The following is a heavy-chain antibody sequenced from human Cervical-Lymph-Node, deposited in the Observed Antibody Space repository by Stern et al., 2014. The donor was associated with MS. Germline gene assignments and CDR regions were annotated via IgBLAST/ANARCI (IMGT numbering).Heavy chain of an antibody. D-gene: IGHD3-3*01. CDR2: INPDSGGT. CDR1: GYIFTGYY. Sequence: QVQLVQSGAEVKKPGASVEVSCKASGYIFTGYYMHWVRQAPGQGLEWMGRINPDSGGTNYAQKFQGRVAITRDTSITTAYMKLSRLRSDDTAVYYCAIRFWDGLDVWGQGTTVTVSS. J-gene: IGHJ6*02. V-gene: IGHV1-2*06. CDR3: AIRFWDGLDV.